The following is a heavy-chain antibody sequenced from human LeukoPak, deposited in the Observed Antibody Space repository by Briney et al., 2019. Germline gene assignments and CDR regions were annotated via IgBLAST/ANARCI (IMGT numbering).Heavy chain of an antibody. CDR3: ARRADGYSYGGGFDP. Sequence: GESLKISCQGSGYSFTSYWIGWVRQMPGKGLEWMGIIYPGDSDTRYSSSFQGQVTISADKSISTAYLQWSSLKASDTAMYYCARRADGYSYGGGFDPWGQGTLVTVSS. CDR2: IYPGDSDT. J-gene: IGHJ5*02. D-gene: IGHD5-18*01. V-gene: IGHV5-51*01. CDR1: GYSFTSYW.